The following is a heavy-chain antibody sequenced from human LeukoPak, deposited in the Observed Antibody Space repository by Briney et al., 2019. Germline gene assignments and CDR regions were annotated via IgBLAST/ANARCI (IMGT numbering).Heavy chain of an antibody. V-gene: IGHV3-30-3*01. J-gene: IGHJ4*02. CDR1: GFTFNNYA. CDR3: ARDKAYKIVVADVDY. D-gene: IGHD3-22*01. Sequence: HPGRSLRLSCAASGFTFNNYAMHWVRQAPGKGLEWVAVISYDGSNKYYADSVKGRFTISRGNSKNTLYLQMNSLRAEDTAVYYCARDKAYKIVVADVDYWGQGTLVTVSS. CDR2: ISYDGSNK.